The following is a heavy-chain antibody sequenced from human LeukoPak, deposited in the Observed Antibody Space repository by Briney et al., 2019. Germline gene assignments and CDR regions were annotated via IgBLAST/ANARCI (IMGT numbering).Heavy chain of an antibody. CDR3: ASWAYYYGSGSYRGEDY. D-gene: IGHD3-10*01. V-gene: IGHV4-39*07. CDR2: IYHSGST. CDR1: GASVSGSNYY. J-gene: IGHJ4*02. Sequence: SETLSLTCAVSGASVSGSNYYWGWIRQPPGKGLEWIGSIYHSGSTYYNPSLKSRVTISVDTSKNQFSLKLSSVTAADTAVYYCASWAYYYGSGSYRGEDYWGQGTLDTVSS.